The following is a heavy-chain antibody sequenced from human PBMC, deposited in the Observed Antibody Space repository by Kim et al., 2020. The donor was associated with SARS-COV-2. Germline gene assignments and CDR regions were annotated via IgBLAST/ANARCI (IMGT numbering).Heavy chain of an antibody. D-gene: IGHD3-3*01. V-gene: IGHV4-30-2*01. CDR3: ARASDYDFGRFDY. Sequence: YNPSLKSRVTISVDRSKNQFSLKLSSVTAADTAVYYCARASDYDFGRFDYWGQGTLVTVSS. J-gene: IGHJ4*02.